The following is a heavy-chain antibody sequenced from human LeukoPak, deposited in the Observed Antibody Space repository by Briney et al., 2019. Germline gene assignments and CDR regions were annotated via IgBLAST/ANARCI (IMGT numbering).Heavy chain of an antibody. CDR2: INPNSGGT. CDR1: GYTFTGYY. J-gene: IGHJ4*02. CDR3: AREDYLSNYAYKL. V-gene: IGHV1-2*02. Sequence: GASVKVSCKASGYTFTGYYMHWVRQAPGQGLEWMGWINPNSGGTNYAQKFQGRVTTTRDTSISTAYMELSRLRSDDTAVYYCAREDYLSNYAYKLWGQGTLVTVSS. D-gene: IGHD4-11*01.